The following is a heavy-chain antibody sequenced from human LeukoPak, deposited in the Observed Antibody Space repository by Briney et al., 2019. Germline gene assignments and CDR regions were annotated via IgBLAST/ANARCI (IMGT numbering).Heavy chain of an antibody. D-gene: IGHD1-26*01. CDR2: ISDSGGST. CDR1: GITLSNYG. CDR3: ARGGGSLFFDY. V-gene: IGHV3-23*01. Sequence: GGSLRLSCAVSGITLSNYGMSWVRQAPGKGLEWVADISDSGGSTNYADSVKGRFTISRDNSKNTLYLRMKSLRADDTAVYYCARGGGSLFFDYWGQGTLVTVPS. J-gene: IGHJ4*02.